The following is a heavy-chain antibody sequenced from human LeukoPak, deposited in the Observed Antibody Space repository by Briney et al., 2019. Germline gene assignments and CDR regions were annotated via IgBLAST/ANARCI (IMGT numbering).Heavy chain of an antibody. J-gene: IGHJ4*02. CDR1: GFTFSTYS. D-gene: IGHD1-26*01. Sequence: GGSLRLSCAASGFTFSTYSMNWVRQAPGKGLEWVSSISSSSSYIYYANSVKGRFTISRDNARKSLFLQMNSLRAEDTAVYYCARETEWELLYYFDYWGQGTLVTVSS. CDR3: ARETEWELLYYFDY. V-gene: IGHV3-21*01. CDR2: ISSSSSYI.